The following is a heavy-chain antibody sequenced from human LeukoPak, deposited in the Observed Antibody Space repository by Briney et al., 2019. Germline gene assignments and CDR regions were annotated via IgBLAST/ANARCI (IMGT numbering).Heavy chain of an antibody. CDR3: ATPSITMIVDDAFDI. V-gene: IGHV1-69*06. J-gene: IGHJ3*02. CDR2: IIPIFGTA. CDR1: RGTFSSYA. Sequence: GASVKVSCKASRGTFSSYAINWVRQAPGQGLEWMGGIIPIFGTANYAQKFQGRVTMTEDTSTDTAYMELSSLRSEDTAVYYCATPSITMIVDDAFDIWGQGTMVTVSS. D-gene: IGHD3-22*01.